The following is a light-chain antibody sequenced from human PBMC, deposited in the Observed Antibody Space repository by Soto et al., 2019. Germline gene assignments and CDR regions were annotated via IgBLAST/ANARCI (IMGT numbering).Light chain of an antibody. Sequence: EIVMTQSPGTLSLSPGERATLSCRASQSISSNFLAWYQRKPGQAPRLLIYGESSRATGIPDRFSGSASGTDFTLTISRLEPEDFAVYYCQQYGVSPTFGGGTKVDIK. CDR2: GES. J-gene: IGKJ4*01. CDR3: QQYGVSPT. V-gene: IGKV3-20*01. CDR1: QSISSNF.